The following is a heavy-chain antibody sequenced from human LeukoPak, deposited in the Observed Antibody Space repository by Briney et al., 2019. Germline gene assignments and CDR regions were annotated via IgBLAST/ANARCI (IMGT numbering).Heavy chain of an antibody. CDR1: GGSISSYY. Sequence: SETLSLTCTVSGGSISSYYWSWIRQPAGKGLEGSGRIYTRGSTNYNPSLKSRVTMSVDTSKNQFSLKLSSVTAADTAVYYCARVKFDNWNYRTDSYYYYMDVWGKGTTVTVSS. J-gene: IGHJ6*03. CDR3: ARVKFDNWNYRTDSYYYYMDV. CDR2: IYTRGST. D-gene: IGHD1-7*01. V-gene: IGHV4-4*07.